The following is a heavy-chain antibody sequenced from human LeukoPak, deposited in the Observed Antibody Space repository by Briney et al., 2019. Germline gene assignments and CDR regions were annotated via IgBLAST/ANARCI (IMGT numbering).Heavy chain of an antibody. D-gene: IGHD5-18*01. CDR2: IGNKVNNYIT. CDR1: GSTFSDHY. V-gene: IGHV3-72*01. Sequence: GGSLRLSCVDSGSTFSDHYMDWVRQAPGKGLEWVGRIGNKVNNYITDYAASVKGRFTVSRDDSQSSLYLHMNSPKTEDTAMYYCARAAYSHGLDYWGQGTLVTVSS. J-gene: IGHJ4*02. CDR3: ARAAYSHGLDY.